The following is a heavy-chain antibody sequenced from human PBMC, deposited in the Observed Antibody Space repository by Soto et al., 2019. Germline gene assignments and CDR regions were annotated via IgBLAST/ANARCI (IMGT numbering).Heavy chain of an antibody. Sequence: PGGSLRLSCAASGFTFSNYAMNWVRQAPGKGLEWVSAISGSDDRTYYADSVKGRFTTARDNSKNTLSLQMNSLRAEDTAVYYCAIAPAPLYYYGMDVWGQGTTGTVSS. V-gene: IGHV3-23*01. J-gene: IGHJ6*02. CDR3: AIAPAPLYYYGMDV. CDR2: ISGSDDRT. CDR1: GFTFSNYA.